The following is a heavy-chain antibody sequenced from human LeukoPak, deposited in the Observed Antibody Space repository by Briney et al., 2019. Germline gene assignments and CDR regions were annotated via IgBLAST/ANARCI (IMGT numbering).Heavy chain of an antibody. J-gene: IGHJ6*02. Sequence: GGSLRLSCAASGFTVSSNYMSWVRQAPGKGLEWVSVIYSGGSTYYADSVEGRFTISRDNSKNTLYLQMNSLRAEDTAVYYCARGSLVPAAIDYCYGMDVWGQGTTVTVSS. CDR2: IYSGGST. CDR3: ARGSLVPAAIDYCYGMDV. CDR1: GFTVSSNY. V-gene: IGHV3-66*01. D-gene: IGHD2-2*01.